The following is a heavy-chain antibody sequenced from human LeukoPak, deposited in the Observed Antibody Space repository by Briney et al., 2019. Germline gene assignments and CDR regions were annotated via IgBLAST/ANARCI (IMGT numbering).Heavy chain of an antibody. J-gene: IGHJ4*02. V-gene: IGHV1-18*01. CDR1: GYTFTSYG. CDR3: ARLQQLVPDYYFDY. D-gene: IGHD6-13*01. CDR2: ISAYNGNT. Sequence: ASVKVSFKASGYTFTSYGISWVRQAPGQGLEWMGWISAYNGNTNYAQKLQGRVTMTTDTSTSTAYMELRSLRSDDTAVYYCARLQQLVPDYYFDYWGQGTLVTVSS.